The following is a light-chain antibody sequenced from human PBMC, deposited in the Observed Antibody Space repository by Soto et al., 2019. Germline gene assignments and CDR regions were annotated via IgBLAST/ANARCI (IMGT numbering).Light chain of an antibody. V-gene: IGKV1-39*01. CDR3: QQSYSTPRT. CDR1: QSISNS. Sequence: DMQMTQSPSSMSASVGDSVTIXXRASQSISNSLNWYQQRPGKAPKLXIYAASSLQSGVPSRFSGSGSGTDFTLTISSLQPEDFATYYCQQSYSTPRTFGQGTKVDI. CDR2: AAS. J-gene: IGKJ1*01.